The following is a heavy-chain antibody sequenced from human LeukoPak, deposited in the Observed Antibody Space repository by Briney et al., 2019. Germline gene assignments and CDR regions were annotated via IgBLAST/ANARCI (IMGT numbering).Heavy chain of an antibody. Sequence: PSETLSLTCTVSGYSISSGYYWGWIRQPPGKGLEWIGSIYHSGSTYYNPSLKSRVTISVDTSKNQFSLKLSSVTAADTAVYYCARKATRYYFDYRGQGTLVTVSS. CDR3: ARKATRYYFDY. V-gene: IGHV4-38-2*02. CDR2: IYHSGST. J-gene: IGHJ4*02. D-gene: IGHD5-12*01. CDR1: GYSISSGYY.